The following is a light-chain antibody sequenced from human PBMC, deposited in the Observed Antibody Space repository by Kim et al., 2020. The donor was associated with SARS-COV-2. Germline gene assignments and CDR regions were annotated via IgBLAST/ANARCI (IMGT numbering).Light chain of an antibody. CDR3: NSFTSTNTWV. CDR2: DVS. J-gene: IGLJ3*02. CDR1: SSDVGGYNS. V-gene: IGLV2-14*03. Sequence: QSALTQPASVSGSPGQSITISCTGTSSDVGGYNSVCWYQQYPGKAPKLIIFDVSRWPSGVSHRFSGSKSGNTASLTISGLQTDDEADYYCNSFTSTNTWVFGGGTQLT.